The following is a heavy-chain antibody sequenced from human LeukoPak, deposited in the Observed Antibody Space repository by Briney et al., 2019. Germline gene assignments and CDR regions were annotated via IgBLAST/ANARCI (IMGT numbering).Heavy chain of an antibody. Sequence: PSETLSLTCTVSGGSISSYYWSWIRQPPGKGLEWIGYIYYSGSTNYNPSLKSRVTISVDTSKNQFSLKLSSVTAADTAVYYCARDGWEYYYGSGSYPGACDIWGQGTMVTVSS. CDR1: GGSISSYY. V-gene: IGHV4-59*01. CDR3: ARDGWEYYYGSGSYPGACDI. D-gene: IGHD3-10*01. CDR2: IYYSGST. J-gene: IGHJ3*02.